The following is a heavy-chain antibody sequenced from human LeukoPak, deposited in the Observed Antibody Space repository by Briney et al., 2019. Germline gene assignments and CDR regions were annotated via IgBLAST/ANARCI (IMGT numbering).Heavy chain of an antibody. V-gene: IGHV3-7*01. CDR2: IKQDGSEK. CDR3: ARDGYYYDSSGYSGGNAFDI. D-gene: IGHD3-22*01. J-gene: IGHJ3*02. CDR1: GFTFSSYW. Sequence: PGGSLRLSCAASGFTFSSYWMSWVRQAPGKGLEWVANIKQDGSEKYYVDSVKGRFTISRDNAKNSLYLQMNSLRAEDTAVYYCARDGYYYDSSGYSGGNAFDIWGQGTMVTVTS.